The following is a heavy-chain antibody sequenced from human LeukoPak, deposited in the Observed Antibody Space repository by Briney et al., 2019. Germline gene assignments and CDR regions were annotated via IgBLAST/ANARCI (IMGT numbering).Heavy chain of an antibody. Sequence: PGGSLRLSCAASGFTFSSYGMNWVRQAPGKGLEWVSSISSSSSYIYYADSVKGRFTISRDNAKNSLYLQMNSLRAEDTAVYYCARLYSSSPHFDYWGQGTLVTVSS. J-gene: IGHJ4*02. D-gene: IGHD6-6*01. CDR1: GFTFSSYG. CDR3: ARLYSSSPHFDY. CDR2: ISSSSSYI. V-gene: IGHV3-21*01.